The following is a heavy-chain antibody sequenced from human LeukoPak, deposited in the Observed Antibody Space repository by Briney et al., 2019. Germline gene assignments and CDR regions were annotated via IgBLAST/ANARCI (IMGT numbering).Heavy chain of an antibody. V-gene: IGHV4-61*01. CDR1: GGSVSKTSSY. Sequence: SETLSLTCTVSGGSVSKTSSYWGWIRQPPGKGLEWIGYIYYSGSTNYNPSLKSRVTISVDTSKNQFSLKLSSVTAADTAAYYCARGLYSGSYPYYGMDVWGQGTTVTVSS. D-gene: IGHD1-26*01. CDR2: IYYSGST. CDR3: ARGLYSGSYPYYGMDV. J-gene: IGHJ6*02.